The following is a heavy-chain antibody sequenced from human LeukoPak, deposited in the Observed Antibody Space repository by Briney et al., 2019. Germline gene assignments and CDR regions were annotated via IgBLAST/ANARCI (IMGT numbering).Heavy chain of an antibody. CDR2: ISAYNGNT. V-gene: IGHV1-18*01. D-gene: IGHD3-22*01. J-gene: IGHJ4*02. CDR3: ARGYGIPMIVVLPHFDY. Sequence: SGKVSCKASGDTFTSYGISWVRQAPGQGLEWMGWISAYNGNTNYAQKLQGRVTMTTDTSTSTAYMELRSLRSDDAAVYYCARGYGIPMIVVLPHFDYRGQGTLVTVSS. CDR1: GDTFTSYG.